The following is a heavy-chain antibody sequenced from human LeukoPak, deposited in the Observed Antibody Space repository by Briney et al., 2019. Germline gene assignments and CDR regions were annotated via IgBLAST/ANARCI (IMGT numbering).Heavy chain of an antibody. J-gene: IGHJ4*02. D-gene: IGHD6-19*01. V-gene: IGHV3-43*02. CDR1: GFTFDDYA. Sequence: RGSLRLSCAASGFTFDDYAMHWVREAPGKGLEWVSLISGDGGSTYYADSVKGRFTISRDNSKNSLYLQMNSLRTEDTALYYCAKEVAVAGSFDYWGQGTLVTVSS. CDR2: ISGDGGST. CDR3: AKEVAVAGSFDY.